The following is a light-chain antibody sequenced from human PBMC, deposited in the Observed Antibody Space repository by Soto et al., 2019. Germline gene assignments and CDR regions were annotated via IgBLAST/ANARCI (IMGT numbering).Light chain of an antibody. CDR2: GAS. CDR1: QSVGSSY. V-gene: IGKV3D-20*02. CDR3: QQRSNWQYT. J-gene: IGKJ2*01. Sequence: EIVLTQSPGTLSLSPGERATLSCRASQSVGSSYLAWYQQKPGQAPRLLIYGASSRATGIPARFSGSGSGTDFTLTISSLEPEDFAVYYCQQRSNWQYTFGQGTKVDIK.